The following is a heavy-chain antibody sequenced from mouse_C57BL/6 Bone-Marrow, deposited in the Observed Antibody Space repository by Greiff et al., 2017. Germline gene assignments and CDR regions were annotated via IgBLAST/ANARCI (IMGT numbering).Heavy chain of an antibody. J-gene: IGHJ3*01. D-gene: IGHD1-1*01. CDR3: ARGVLRSWFAY. CDR1: GYTFTSYW. V-gene: IGHV1-7*01. CDR2: INPSSGYT. Sequence: QVQLQQSGAELAKPGASVKLSCKASGYTFTSYWMHWVKQRPGQGLEWIGYINPSSGYTKYNQKFKDKATLTADKSSSTAYMQLNSLTCGVSAVYYCARGVLRSWFAYWGQGNLVTVSA.